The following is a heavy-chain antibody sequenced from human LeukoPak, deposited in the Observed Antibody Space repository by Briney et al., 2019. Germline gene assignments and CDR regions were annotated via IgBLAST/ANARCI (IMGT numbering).Heavy chain of an antibody. J-gene: IGHJ4*02. Sequence: GGSLRLSCAASGFTFSSYWMHWVRQAPGKGLVWVSRINSDGSSTSYADSVKGRFTISRDNAKNTLCLQMNSLRAEDTAVYYCARDVVVTAMGDYWGQGTLVTVSS. V-gene: IGHV3-74*01. D-gene: IGHD2-21*02. CDR3: ARDVVVTAMGDY. CDR1: GFTFSSYW. CDR2: INSDGSST.